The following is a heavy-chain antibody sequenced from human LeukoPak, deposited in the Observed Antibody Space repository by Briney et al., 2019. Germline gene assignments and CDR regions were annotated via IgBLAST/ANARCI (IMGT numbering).Heavy chain of an antibody. Sequence: ASVKVSCKASGYTFTGYYMHWVRQAPGQGLEWMGWINPNSGGTNYAQKFQGRVTMTRDTSISTAYMELSRLRSDATAVYFCAAQIPPPYGIDGWGQGTTVTVPS. V-gene: IGHV1-2*02. CDR3: AAQIPPPYGIDG. D-gene: IGHD2-21*01. CDR1: GYTFTGYY. J-gene: IGHJ6*01. CDR2: INPNSGGT.